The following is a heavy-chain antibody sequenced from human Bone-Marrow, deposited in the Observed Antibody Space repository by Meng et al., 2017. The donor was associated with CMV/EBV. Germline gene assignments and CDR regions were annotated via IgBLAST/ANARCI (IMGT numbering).Heavy chain of an antibody. J-gene: IGHJ6*02. D-gene: IGHD3/OR15-3a*01. Sequence: SVKVSCKASGFTFTSSAVQWVRQARGQRLEWIGWIVVGSGDTNYAQKFQERVTITRDKSTSTAYMELSSLRSEDTAVYYCARGQTGLTYYYGMDVWGQGTTVTVSS. CDR1: GFTFTSSA. CDR3: ARGQTGLTYYYGMDV. V-gene: IGHV1-58*01. CDR2: IVVGSGDT.